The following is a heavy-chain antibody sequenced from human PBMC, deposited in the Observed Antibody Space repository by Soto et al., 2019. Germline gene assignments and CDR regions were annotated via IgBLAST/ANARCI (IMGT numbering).Heavy chain of an antibody. V-gene: IGHV3-48*01. D-gene: IGHD2-8*01. Sequence: PGGSLRLSCAASGFTFSSYSMNWVRQAPGKGLEWVSYISSSSSTIYYADSVKGRFTISRDNAKNSLYLQMNSLRADDTAVYYCAREDIVLMVYKDYWGQGTLVTVSS. CDR3: AREDIVLMVYKDY. CDR2: ISSSSSTI. J-gene: IGHJ4*02. CDR1: GFTFSSYS.